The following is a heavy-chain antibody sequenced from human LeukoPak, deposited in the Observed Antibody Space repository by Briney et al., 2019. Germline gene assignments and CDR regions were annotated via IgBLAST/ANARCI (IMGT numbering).Heavy chain of an antibody. CDR1: GFIFRNYV. D-gene: IGHD3-16*01. CDR2: INYDGVHT. J-gene: IGHJ4*02. V-gene: IGHV3-23*01. Sequence: GGSLRLSCAASGFIFRNYVMSWVRQAPGKGLEWVSSINYDGVHTNYADFVRGRFTISRDNSKNTLYMQMNSLGAEDTAIYHCARWGVDLTEWRHYVDYWGQGRLVIVSS. CDR3: ARWGVDLTEWRHYVDY.